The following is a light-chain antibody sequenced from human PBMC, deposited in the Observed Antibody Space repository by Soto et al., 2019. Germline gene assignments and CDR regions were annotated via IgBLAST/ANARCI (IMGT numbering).Light chain of an antibody. CDR1: QSVSSN. CDR3: QHYGSSGT. J-gene: IGKJ1*01. V-gene: IGKV3-20*01. CDR2: GAS. Sequence: EIVMTQSPATLSVSPGERATLSCRASQSVSSNLAWYQQKPGQAPRLLIYGASSRATGIPDRFSGSGSGTDFTLTINRLEPEDFAVYYCQHYGSSGTFGQGTKVDIK.